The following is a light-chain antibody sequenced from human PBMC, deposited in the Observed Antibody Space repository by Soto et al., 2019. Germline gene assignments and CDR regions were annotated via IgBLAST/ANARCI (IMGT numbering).Light chain of an antibody. CDR3: QQYHQWPLT. CDR2: AAS. CDR1: QSLYTN. Sequence: EIVLTQSPATQAVAPGGPATLSCMDSQSLYTNLAWYKHNPGQTPRVLISAASTRAPGIPGRFTGIGSGTAFTLTISSLQSEDFAVYYCQQYHQWPLTFGQGTLLEI. J-gene: IGKJ5*01. V-gene: IGKV3-15*01.